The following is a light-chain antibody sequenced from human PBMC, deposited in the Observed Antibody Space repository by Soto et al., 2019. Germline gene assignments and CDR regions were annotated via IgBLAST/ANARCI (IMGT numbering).Light chain of an antibody. V-gene: IGKV1-5*03. J-gene: IGKJ1*01. CDR1: QSISSW. CDR2: KAS. Sequence: DIQMTQSPSTLSASVGDRVTITCRASQSISSWLAWYQQKPGKAPKLPIYKASSLESGVPSRFSGSGSGTEFTLTISSLQPDDFATYYCQQYNSYSPSSFGQGTKVDIK. CDR3: QQYNSYSPSS.